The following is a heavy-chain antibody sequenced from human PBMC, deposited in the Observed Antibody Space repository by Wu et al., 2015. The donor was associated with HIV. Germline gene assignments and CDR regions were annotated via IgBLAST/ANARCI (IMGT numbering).Heavy chain of an antibody. CDR2: INPNSGGT. J-gene: IGHJ4*02. V-gene: IGHV1-2*02. Sequence: HLVQSGPEVAKPGASVKVSCKASGYTFTGYYMHWVRQAPGQGLEWMGWINPNSGGTNYAQKFQGRVTMTRDTSISTAYLELSSLRSDDTAIYYCATSSLGYYLPFDYWGQGTLVTVSS. D-gene: IGHD3-3*01. CDR1: GYTFTGYY. CDR3: ATSSLGYYLPFDY.